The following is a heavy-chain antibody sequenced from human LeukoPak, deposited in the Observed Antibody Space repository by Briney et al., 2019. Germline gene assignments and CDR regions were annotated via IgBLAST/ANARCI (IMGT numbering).Heavy chain of an antibody. J-gene: IGHJ4*02. CDR2: ILHSGST. V-gene: IGHV4-30-2*01. D-gene: IGHD3-3*01. CDR3: ARTRDFWSAYFDY. CDR1: GVSITSDTYY. Sequence: SQTLSLTCAVSGVSITSDTYYWSWIRQPPGKGLEWIGYILHSGSTYHNPSLKSRVTILVDTSKNQFSLKLSSVTAADTAVYSCARTRDFWSAYFDYWGQGILVTVSS.